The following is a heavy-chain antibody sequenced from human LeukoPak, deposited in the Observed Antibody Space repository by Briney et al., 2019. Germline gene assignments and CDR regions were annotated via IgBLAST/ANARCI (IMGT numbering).Heavy chain of an antibody. CDR2: ISSSSSYI. D-gene: IGHD3-3*01. J-gene: IGHJ6*03. CDR1: GFTLTSYS. CDR3: AILRYYDFWSGPSTYYYMDV. V-gene: IGHV3-21*01. Sequence: GRSLRLSCPPSGFTLTSYSMNCVRPPHGKGQEWVSSISSSSSYIYYADSGKGRFTLSRDNDKHSLYLQMNSLRAEDTALYYCAILRYYDFWSGPSTYYYMDVWGKGTTVTVSS.